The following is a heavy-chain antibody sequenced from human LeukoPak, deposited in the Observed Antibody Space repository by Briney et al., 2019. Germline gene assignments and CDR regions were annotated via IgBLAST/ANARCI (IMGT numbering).Heavy chain of an antibody. CDR1: GYTFTGYW. CDR3: ARQSVPYDSSGYSPIDY. J-gene: IGHJ4*02. V-gene: IGHV1-46*01. CDR2: ISPSGGST. D-gene: IGHD3-22*01. Sequence: ASVKVSCKAFGYTFTGYWMHWVRQAPGQGPEWMGVISPSGGSTIYAQKFKGRVTLTRDMSTSTDYLELSSLRSEDTAVYYCARQSVPYDSSGYSPIDYWGQGTLVTVSS.